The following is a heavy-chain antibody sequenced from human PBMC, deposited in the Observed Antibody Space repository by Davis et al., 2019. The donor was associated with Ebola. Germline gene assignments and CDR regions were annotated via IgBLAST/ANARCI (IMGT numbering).Heavy chain of an antibody. Sequence: SGPTLVKPTQTLTLTCTFSGFSLSTRGMCVSWIRQPPGKALEWLALIDWDDDKYYSTSLKTRLTISKDTSKNQVVLTMTNMDPVDTATYYCARIPRYYDFWSGYYTYYYYGMDVWGQGTTVTVSS. CDR1: GFSLSTRGMC. V-gene: IGHV2-70*01. D-gene: IGHD3-3*01. CDR2: IDWDDDK. J-gene: IGHJ6*02. CDR3: ARIPRYYDFWSGYYTYYYYGMDV.